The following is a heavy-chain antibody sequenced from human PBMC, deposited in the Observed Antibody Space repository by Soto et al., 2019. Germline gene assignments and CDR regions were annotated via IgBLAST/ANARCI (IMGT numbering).Heavy chain of an antibody. V-gene: IGHV1-69*13. D-gene: IGHD3-16*01. J-gene: IGHJ5*02. Sequence: GASVKVSCKASGGTFSSYAISWVRQAPGQGLEWMGGIIPIFGTANYAQKFQGRVTITADESTSTAYMELSSLRPEDTAVHYCARGMITSNWFDPWGQGTLVTVSS. CDR1: GGTFSSYA. CDR2: IIPIFGTA. CDR3: ARGMITSNWFDP.